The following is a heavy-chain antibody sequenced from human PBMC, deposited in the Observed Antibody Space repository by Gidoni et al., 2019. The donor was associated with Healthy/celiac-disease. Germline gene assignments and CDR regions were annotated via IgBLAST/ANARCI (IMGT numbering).Heavy chain of an antibody. Sequence: EVQLVESGGGLVQPGGSLRLSCAASGFTFSSYWMRWVRQAPGKGLEWVANIKQDGSEKYYGDSVKGRFTISRDNAKNSLYLQMNSLRAEDTAVYYCARGLTYYYDSSGYYFYSDYYYYMDVWGKGTTVTVSS. CDR3: ARGLTYYYDSSGYYFYSDYYYYMDV. CDR2: IKQDGSEK. D-gene: IGHD3-22*01. V-gene: IGHV3-7*03. J-gene: IGHJ6*03. CDR1: GFTFSSYW.